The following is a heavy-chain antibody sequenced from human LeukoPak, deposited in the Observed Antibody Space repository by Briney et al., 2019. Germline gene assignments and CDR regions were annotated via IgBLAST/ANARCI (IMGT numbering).Heavy chain of an antibody. V-gene: IGHV4-34*01. CDR3: ARSGAWLVDY. CDR1: GGSFSDYY. D-gene: IGHD5-24*01. CDR2: INHSGSI. Sequence: PSETLSLPCAVYGGSFSDYYWSWIRQPPGKGLEWIGEINHSGSINYNPSLKSRVAISVDTSKNQLSLKLNSVTAADTAVYYCARSGAWLVDYWGQGTLVTVSS. J-gene: IGHJ4*02.